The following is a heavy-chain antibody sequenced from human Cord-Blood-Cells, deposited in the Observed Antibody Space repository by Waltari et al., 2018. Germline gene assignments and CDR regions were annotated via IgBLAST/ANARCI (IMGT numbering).Heavy chain of an antibody. V-gene: IGHV1-69*06. CDR1: GGTFSSYA. J-gene: IGHJ1*01. CDR2: IIPIFGTA. D-gene: IGHD3-3*01. CDR3: ARGKGTIFGVVILQKQDFQH. Sequence: QVQLVQSGAEVKKPGSSVKVSCKASGGTFSSYAISWVRQAPGQGTEWMGGIIPIFGTANYAQKFQGRVTITADKSTSTAYMELSSLRSEDTAMYYCARGKGTIFGVVILQKQDFQHWGQGTLVTVSS.